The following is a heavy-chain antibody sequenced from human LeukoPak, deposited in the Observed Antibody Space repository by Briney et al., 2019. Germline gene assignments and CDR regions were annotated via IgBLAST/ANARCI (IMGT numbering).Heavy chain of an antibody. CDR2: ISGSGGST. V-gene: IGHV3-23*01. CDR1: GFTFSSYA. J-gene: IGHJ4*02. CDR3: AKDDSPGIAVAGTALDY. D-gene: IGHD6-19*01. Sequence: PGGSLRLSCAASGFTFSSYAMSWVRQAPGKGLEWVSAISGSGGSTYYADSVKGRFTISRDNSKNTPYLQMSSLRAEDTAVYYCAKDDSPGIAVAGTALDYWGQGTLVTVSS.